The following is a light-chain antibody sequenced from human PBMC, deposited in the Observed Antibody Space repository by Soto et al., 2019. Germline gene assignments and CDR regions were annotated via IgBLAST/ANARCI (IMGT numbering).Light chain of an antibody. Sequence: EIVLTQSPATLSVSPGERATLSCRASQSVSSSYLAWYHQKPGQAPRLLIFGASSRATGISDRFSGSGSGTDFTLTISRLEPEDFAVYYCQQYGGSSWTFGQGTKVDIK. J-gene: IGKJ1*01. V-gene: IGKV3-20*01. CDR2: GAS. CDR1: QSVSSSY. CDR3: QQYGGSSWT.